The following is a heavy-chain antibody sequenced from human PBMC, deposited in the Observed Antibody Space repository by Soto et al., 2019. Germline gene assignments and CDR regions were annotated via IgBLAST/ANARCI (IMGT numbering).Heavy chain of an antibody. Sequence: PGGSLRLSCAASGFTFDDYAMHWVRQAPGKGLEWVSGISWNSGSIGYADSVKGRFTISRDNAKNSLYLQMNSLRAEDTALYYCAKDEDGYNGPLDYWGQGTLVTVSS. CDR1: GFTFDDYA. V-gene: IGHV3-9*01. CDR2: ISWNSGSI. D-gene: IGHD5-12*01. CDR3: AKDEDGYNGPLDY. J-gene: IGHJ4*02.